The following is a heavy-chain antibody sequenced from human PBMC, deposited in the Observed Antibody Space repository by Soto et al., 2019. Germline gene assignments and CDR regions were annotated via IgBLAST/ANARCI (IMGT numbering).Heavy chain of an antibody. Sequence: GGSLRLSCAASRFTFSSNWMHCVRQAPGKGLVWVSRINSDGSSTSYADSVKGRFTISRDNAKNTLYLQMNSLRAEDTAVYYCARDEAAQYYFDYWGQGTLVTVSS. V-gene: IGHV3-74*01. D-gene: IGHD6-13*01. J-gene: IGHJ4*02. CDR2: INSDGSST. CDR3: ARDEAAQYYFDY. CDR1: RFTFSSNW.